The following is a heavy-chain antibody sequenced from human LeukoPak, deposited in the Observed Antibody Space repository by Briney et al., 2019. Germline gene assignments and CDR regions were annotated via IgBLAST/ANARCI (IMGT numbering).Heavy chain of an antibody. CDR3: ARGSSGWLLRFDP. CDR2: ISSSSSYI. J-gene: IGHJ5*02. D-gene: IGHD6-19*01. CDR1: GFTFSSYT. V-gene: IGHV3-21*01. Sequence: PGGSLRLSCAASGFTFSSYTMNWVRQAPGKGLEWVSSISSSSSYIYYADSVKGRFTISRDNAKNSLYLQMNSLRAEDTAVYYCARGSSGWLLRFDPWGQGTLVTVSS.